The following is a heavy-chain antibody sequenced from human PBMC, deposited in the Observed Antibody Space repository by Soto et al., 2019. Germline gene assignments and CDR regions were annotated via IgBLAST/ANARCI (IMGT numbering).Heavy chain of an antibody. CDR2: IWYDGSNK. J-gene: IGHJ4*02. D-gene: IGHD6-19*01. Sequence: VGSLRLSCAASGCTFSSYGIHWVRQAPGKGLEWVAVIWYDGSNKYYADSVKGRFTIPRDNSKNTLSLQMNSLRAEDTAVYYCARFIEVAGTGDYWGQGTRVTAPQ. V-gene: IGHV3-33*01. CDR3: ARFIEVAGTGDY. CDR1: GCTFSSYG.